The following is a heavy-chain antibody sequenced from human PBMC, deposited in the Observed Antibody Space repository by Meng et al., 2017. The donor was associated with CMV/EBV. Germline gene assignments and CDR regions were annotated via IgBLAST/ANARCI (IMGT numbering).Heavy chain of an antibody. CDR3: ARGLGRKPHYYYYYGMDV. J-gene: IGHJ6*02. CDR2: INHSGST. D-gene: IGHD1-14*01. Sequence: ESLKISCAVYGGSFSGYYWSWIRQPPGKGLEWIGEINHSGSTNYNPSLKSRVTISVDTSKNQFSLKLSSVTAADTAVYYCARGLGRKPHYYYYYGMDVWGQGTTVTSP. CDR1: GGSFSGYY. V-gene: IGHV4-34*01.